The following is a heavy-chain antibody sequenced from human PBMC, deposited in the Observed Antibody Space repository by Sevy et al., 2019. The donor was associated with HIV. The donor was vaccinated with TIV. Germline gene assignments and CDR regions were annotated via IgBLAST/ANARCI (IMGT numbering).Heavy chain of an antibody. Sequence: GGSLRLSCAASGFILSSYSMNWVRQAPGKGLEWVSSISSSSSYIYYAYSVKGRFTISRDNAKNSLYLQMNSLRAEDTAVYYCAATTVTTSPAFDIWGQGTMVTVSS. V-gene: IGHV3-21*01. CDR1: GFILSSYS. J-gene: IGHJ3*02. CDR3: AATTVTTSPAFDI. D-gene: IGHD4-17*01. CDR2: ISSSSSYI.